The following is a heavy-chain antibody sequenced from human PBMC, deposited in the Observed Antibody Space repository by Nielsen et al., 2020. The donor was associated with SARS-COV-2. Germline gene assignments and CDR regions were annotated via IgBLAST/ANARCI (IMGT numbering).Heavy chain of an antibody. CDR2: ITSSSDYM. Sequence: WIRQPPGKGLEWVSSITSSSDYMYHADSVKGRFTISRDNAKNSLYLQMNSLRAEDTAVYYCARGGSYFDYWGQGTLVTVSS. V-gene: IGHV3-21*01. J-gene: IGHJ4*02. CDR3: ARGGSYFDY.